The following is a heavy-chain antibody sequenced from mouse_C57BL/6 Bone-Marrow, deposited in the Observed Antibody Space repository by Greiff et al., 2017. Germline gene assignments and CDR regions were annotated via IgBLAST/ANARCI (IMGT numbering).Heavy chain of an antibody. J-gene: IGHJ3*01. CDR1: GYPFTSYW. Sequence: VQLKESGAELAKPGASVKLSCKASGYPFTSYWMTWVKQRPGQGLERSGYINPSSGDTKYNQKFKDKATFTEDKSSSTAYMQLSSLTYEDSAVSYCARDGYYSAWFAYWGQGTLVTVSA. CDR2: INPSSGDT. D-gene: IGHD2-3*01. CDR3: ARDGYYSAWFAY. V-gene: IGHV1-7*01.